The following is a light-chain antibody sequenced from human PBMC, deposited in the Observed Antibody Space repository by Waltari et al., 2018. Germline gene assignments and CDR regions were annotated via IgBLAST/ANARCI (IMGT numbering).Light chain of an antibody. J-gene: IGLJ3*02. CDR1: SPNIGMNH. CDR2: DNN. Sequence: QSVLTQPPSASGTPGQRVTIPCSGSSPNIGMNHVNWYQQFPGTAPNLLIYDNNQWPSGVPDRFSGSKSGTSASLAISGLQSDDEADFYCAAWDDRLNGPVFGGGTKLTV. CDR3: AAWDDRLNGPV. V-gene: IGLV1-44*01.